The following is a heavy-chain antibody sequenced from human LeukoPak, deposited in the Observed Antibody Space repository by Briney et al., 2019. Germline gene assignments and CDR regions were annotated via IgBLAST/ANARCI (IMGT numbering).Heavy chain of an antibody. CDR2: IHHGGTT. Sequence: SETLSLTCAVSGGSITSGNWWTWVRPSPGKGLEWIGEIHHGGTTNYNPSLKSRVAISVDKSKNQFSLKLNSVTAADTAVYYCAKKDYYYMDVWGKGTTVTVSS. V-gene: IGHV4-4*02. CDR1: GGSITSGNW. J-gene: IGHJ6*03. CDR3: AKKDYYYMDV.